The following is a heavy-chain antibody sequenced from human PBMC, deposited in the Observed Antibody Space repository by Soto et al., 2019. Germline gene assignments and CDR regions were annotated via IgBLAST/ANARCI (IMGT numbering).Heavy chain of an antibody. CDR1: GGSISSSSYY. CDR3: ARQGLADFWSGYSSWFDP. CDR2: TYYSGST. D-gene: IGHD3-3*01. V-gene: IGHV4-39*01. Sequence: SETLSLTCTVSGGSISSSSYYWGWIRQPPGKGLEWIGSTYYSGSTYYNPSLKSRVTISVDTSKNQFSLKLSSVTAADTAVYYCARQGLADFWSGYSSWFDPWGQGTLVTVSS. J-gene: IGHJ5*02.